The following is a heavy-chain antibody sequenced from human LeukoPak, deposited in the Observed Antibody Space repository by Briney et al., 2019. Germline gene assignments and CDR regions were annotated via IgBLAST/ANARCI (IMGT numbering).Heavy chain of an antibody. Sequence: PGGALSLSCPASGCTFSTYSMNLVRQAPGKGLEGVASMSSSRTYVYYADSVKGRFTIARDNAQNALYLQMSRLKAEDTALYYCAREEIKGESQDFDYWGQGTLVTVSS. CDR1: GCTFSTYS. J-gene: IGHJ4*02. CDR3: AREEIKGESQDFDY. D-gene: IGHD2-21*01. V-gene: IGHV3-21*01. CDR2: MSSSRTYV.